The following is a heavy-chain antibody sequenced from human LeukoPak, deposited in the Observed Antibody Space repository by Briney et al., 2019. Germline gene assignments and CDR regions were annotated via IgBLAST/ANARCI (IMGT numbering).Heavy chain of an antibody. CDR1: GGPFSGYY. CDR2: INHSGST. J-gene: IGHJ4*02. Sequence: SETLSRTCAVYGGPFSGYYWSLIRQPPGKGMEWIGEINHSGSTNYNPSPQSPVAISVDTSKNQFFLKLSSVAAADTAVYYCAMRGYSYGPIDYWGQGTLVTVSS. CDR3: AMRGYSYGPIDY. V-gene: IGHV4-34*01. D-gene: IGHD5-18*01.